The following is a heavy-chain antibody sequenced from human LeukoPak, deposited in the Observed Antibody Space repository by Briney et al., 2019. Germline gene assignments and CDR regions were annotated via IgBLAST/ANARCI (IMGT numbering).Heavy chain of an antibody. CDR1: GFTFSSYG. D-gene: IGHD3-16*01. V-gene: IGHV3-23*01. CDR2: IRGSGDST. CDR3: ARDQGGASIDY. Sequence: GGSLRLSCAASGFTFSSYGMNWVRQAPGKGLEWVSTIRGSGDSTYYADSVKGRFTISRDNSKNTLYLQMNSLRAEDTAVYYCARDQGGASIDYWGQGTLVTVSS. J-gene: IGHJ4*02.